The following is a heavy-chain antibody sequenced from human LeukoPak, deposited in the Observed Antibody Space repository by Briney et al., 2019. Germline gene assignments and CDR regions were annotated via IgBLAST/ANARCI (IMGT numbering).Heavy chain of an antibody. D-gene: IGHD5-12*01. J-gene: IGHJ4*02. V-gene: IGHV1-24*01. CDR3: ATAHQGYSGYDWYYFDY. CDR1: GYTLTELS. CDR2: FDPEDGET. Sequence: ASVKVSCKVSGYTLTELSMHWVRQAPGKGLEWMGGFDPEDGETIYAQKFQGRVTMTEDTSTDTAYMELSSLRSEDTAVYYCATAHQGYSGYDWYYFDYWGQGTLVTVAS.